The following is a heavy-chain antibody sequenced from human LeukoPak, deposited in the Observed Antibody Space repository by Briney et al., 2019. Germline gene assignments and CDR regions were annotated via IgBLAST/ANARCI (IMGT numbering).Heavy chain of an antibody. V-gene: IGHV4-39*01. CDR2: IYYSGST. CDR3: ARLLPPPRGELLVWLYMDV. J-gene: IGHJ6*03. D-gene: IGHD1-26*01. Sequence: PSETLSLTCTVSGGSISSSSYYWGWIRQPPGKGLEWIGSIYYSGSTYYNPSLKSRVTISVDTSKNQFSLKLSSVTAADTAVYYCARLLPPPRGELLVWLYMDVWGKGTTVTISS. CDR1: GGSISSSSYY.